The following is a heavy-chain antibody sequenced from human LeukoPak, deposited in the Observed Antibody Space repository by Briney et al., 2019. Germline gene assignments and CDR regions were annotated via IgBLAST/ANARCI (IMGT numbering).Heavy chain of an antibody. CDR2: IYSRVT. D-gene: IGHD3-10*01. CDR3: ARDSGTTGEVKFDP. Sequence: SETLSLTCTVSGGSISNYYWSWIRQPAGKGLEWIGRIYSRVTTYNPSLKSRVTMSADTSRNHVSLTLNSVTAADTAVYYCARDSGTTGEVKFDPWGQGTLVTVSS. V-gene: IGHV4-4*07. CDR1: GGSISNYY. J-gene: IGHJ5*02.